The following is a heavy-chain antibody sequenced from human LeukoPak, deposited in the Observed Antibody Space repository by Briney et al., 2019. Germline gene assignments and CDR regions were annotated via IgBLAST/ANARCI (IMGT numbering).Heavy chain of an antibody. J-gene: IGHJ4*02. D-gene: IGHD1-26*01. CDR3: ARDGDIVGATASRYFDY. V-gene: IGHV1-2*06. CDR2: INPNSGGT. Sequence: ASVKVSCKASGYTFTGYYMHWVRQAPGQGLEWMGRINPNSGGTNYAQKFQGRVTMTRDTSISTAYMELSRLRSDDTAVYYCARDGDIVGATASRYFDYWGQGTLVTVSS. CDR1: GYTFTGYY.